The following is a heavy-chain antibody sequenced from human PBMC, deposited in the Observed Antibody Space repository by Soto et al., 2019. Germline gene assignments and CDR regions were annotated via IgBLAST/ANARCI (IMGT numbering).Heavy chain of an antibody. V-gene: IGHV4-30-4*01. Sequence: SETLSLTCTVSGGSISSGDYYWSWIRQPPGKGLEWIGYIYYSGSTYYNPSLKSRVTISVDTSKNQFSLKLSSVTAADTAVYYCARDRGVLVPAATIDYWGQGTLVTVSS. D-gene: IGHD2-2*01. J-gene: IGHJ4*02. CDR2: IYYSGST. CDR3: ARDRGVLVPAATIDY. CDR1: GGSISSGDYY.